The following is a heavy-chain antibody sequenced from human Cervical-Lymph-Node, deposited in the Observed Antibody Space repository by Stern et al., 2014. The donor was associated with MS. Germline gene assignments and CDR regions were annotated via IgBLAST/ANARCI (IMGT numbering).Heavy chain of an antibody. D-gene: IGHD5-24*01. CDR2: VSNTGTAI. CDR1: GFNLRDYS. CDR3: VRTWRENTFDS. J-gene: IGHJ4*02. V-gene: IGHV3-48*01. Sequence: EVQLVESGGDLGQPGGSLRLSCAASGFNLRDYSMSWVRQAPGKGLEWVSFVSNTGTAIYYADSVRGRFTISRDMASNSLYLQMDSLRGEDTAVYYCVRTWRENTFDSWGQGILVTVSS.